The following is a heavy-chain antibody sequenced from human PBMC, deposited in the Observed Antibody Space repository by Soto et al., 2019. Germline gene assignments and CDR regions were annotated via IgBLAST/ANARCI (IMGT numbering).Heavy chain of an antibody. V-gene: IGHV3-23*01. CDR2: ISGSGDST. Sequence: EVQLLESGGGLVQPGGSLRLSCAASGFTFSSYAMRWVRQAPGKGLEWVSAISGSGDSTYYAGSVKGRFTISRDNSKNTLFLHMSILAAEDAAVYYCARRGSGTHYDYWGQGTLVTVTS. D-gene: IGHD1-26*01. CDR1: GFTFSSYA. J-gene: IGHJ4*02. CDR3: ARRGSGTHYDY.